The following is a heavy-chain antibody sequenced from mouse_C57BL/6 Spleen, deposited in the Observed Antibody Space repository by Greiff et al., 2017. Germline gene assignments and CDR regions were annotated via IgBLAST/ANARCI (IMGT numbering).Heavy chain of an antibody. V-gene: IGHV14-4*01. Sequence: VQLQQSGAELVRPGASVKLSCTASGFNIKDDYMHWVKQRPEQGLEWIGWIDPENGDTESASKFQGKATITADTSSNTAYLQLSSLTSEDTAVYYCTCTTVVARYFDVWGTGTTVTVSS. CDR1: GFNIKDDY. CDR2: IDPENGDT. CDR3: TCTTVVARYFDV. D-gene: IGHD1-1*01. J-gene: IGHJ1*03.